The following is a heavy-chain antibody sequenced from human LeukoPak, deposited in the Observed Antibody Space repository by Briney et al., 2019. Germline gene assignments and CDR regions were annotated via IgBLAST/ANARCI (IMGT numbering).Heavy chain of an antibody. V-gene: IGHV1-18*01. CDR3: ARQEGKGYYDSSGYYLWYFDH. CDR1: GYTFTSYG. CDR2: ISAYNGDT. Sequence: ASVKVSCKASGYTFTSYGISWVRQAPGQGLEWMGWISAYNGDTNYAQKFQGRVTITTDESTSTAYMELSSLRSEDTAVYYCARQEGKGYYDSSGYYLWYFDHWGQGTLVTVSS. D-gene: IGHD3-22*01. J-gene: IGHJ4*02.